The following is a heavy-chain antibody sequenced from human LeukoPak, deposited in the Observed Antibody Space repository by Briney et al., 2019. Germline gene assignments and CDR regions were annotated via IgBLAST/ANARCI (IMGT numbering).Heavy chain of an antibody. CDR1: GGSISSYY. J-gene: IGHJ6*03. Sequence: PSETLPLTCTVSGGSISSYYWSWIRQPAGKGLEWIGRIYTSGSTNYNPSLKSRVTMSVDTSKNQFSLKLSSVTAADTAVYYCARVVYYGSGSYLARWGYYYYYMDVWGKGTTVTISS. CDR2: IYTSGST. CDR3: ARVVYYGSGSYLARWGYYYYYMDV. D-gene: IGHD3-10*01. V-gene: IGHV4-4*07.